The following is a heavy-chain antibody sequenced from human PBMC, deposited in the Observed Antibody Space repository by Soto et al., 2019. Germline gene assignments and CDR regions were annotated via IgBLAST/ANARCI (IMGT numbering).Heavy chain of an antibody. V-gene: IGHV4-30-4*01. D-gene: IGHD3-16*01. CDR1: GDSITDGDYY. Sequence: QVSLQESGPGLVKPSQTLSLSCTVSGDSITDGDYYWSWIRQPPGKDLEWIAYIYYNGIIHYNPFPQSRITLSFDPSQNPVSPTIASVTGADTAGHFWARGNQGGFDPLGQGTPVTVPS. CDR2: IYYNGII. CDR3: ARGNQGGFDP. J-gene: IGHJ5*02.